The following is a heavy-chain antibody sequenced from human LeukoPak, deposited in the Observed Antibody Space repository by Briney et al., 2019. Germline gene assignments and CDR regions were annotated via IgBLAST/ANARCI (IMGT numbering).Heavy chain of an antibody. J-gene: IGHJ6*03. D-gene: IGHD3-3*01. CDR1: GGSISSYY. V-gene: IGHV4-34*01. CDR3: ARKAYYDFWSGSRYYYYYMDV. CDR2: INHSGST. Sequence: PSETLSLTCTVSGGSISSYYWSWIRQPPGKGLEWIGEINHSGSTNYNPSLKSRVTISVDTSKNQFSLKLSSVTAADTAVYYCARKAYYDFWSGSRYYYYYMDVWGKGTTVTVSS.